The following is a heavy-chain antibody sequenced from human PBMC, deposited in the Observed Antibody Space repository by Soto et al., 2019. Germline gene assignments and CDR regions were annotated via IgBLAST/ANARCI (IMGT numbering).Heavy chain of an antibody. V-gene: IGHV3-30-3*01. D-gene: IGHD6-19*01. CDR3: ARGVGIAVAGT. CDR2: ISYDGSNK. Sequence: QVQLVESGGGMVQPGRSLRLSCAASGFTFSSYAMHWVRQAPGKGLEWVAVISYDGSNKYYADSVKGRFTISRDNSKNTLYLQMNSLSAEDTAVYYCARGVGIAVAGTWGQGTLVTVSS. J-gene: IGHJ4*02. CDR1: GFTFSSYA.